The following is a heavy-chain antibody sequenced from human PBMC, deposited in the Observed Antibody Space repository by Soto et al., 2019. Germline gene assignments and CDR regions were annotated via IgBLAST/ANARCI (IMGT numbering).Heavy chain of an antibody. V-gene: IGHV1-3*01. Sequence: QVQLVQSGAEVKKPGASVKVSCKASGYTFTSYAMHWVRQAPGQRLEWMGWINAGNGNTKYSQKFQGRVTITRDTSASTAYMELSSLRSEDTAVYYCATRLFGELFIFDYWGQGTLVTDSS. CDR1: GYTFTSYA. D-gene: IGHD3-10*02. J-gene: IGHJ4*02. CDR3: ATRLFGELFIFDY. CDR2: INAGNGNT.